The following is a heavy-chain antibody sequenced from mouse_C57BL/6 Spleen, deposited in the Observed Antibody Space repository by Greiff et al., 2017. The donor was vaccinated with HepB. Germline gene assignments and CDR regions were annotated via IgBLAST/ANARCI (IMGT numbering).Heavy chain of an antibody. CDR3: ARGDGYDGGLFDY. CDR1: GYTFTSYW. J-gene: IGHJ2*01. Sequence: QVHVKQPGAELVRPGSSVKLSCKASGYTFTSYWMDWVKQRPGQGLEWIGNIYPSDSETHYNQKFKDKATLTVDKSSSTAYMQLSSLTSEDSAVYYCARGDGYDGGLFDYWGQGTTLTVSS. D-gene: IGHD2-2*01. CDR2: IYPSDSET. V-gene: IGHV1-61*01.